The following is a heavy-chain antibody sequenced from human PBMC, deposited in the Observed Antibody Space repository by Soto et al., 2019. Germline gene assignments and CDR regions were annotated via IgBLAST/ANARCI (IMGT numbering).Heavy chain of an antibody. D-gene: IGHD2-8*01. CDR3: ARGVVRYYYGMDV. CDR2: IYTSGST. Sequence: QVQLQESGPGLVKPSETLSLTCSVSGGSISSYHWSWIRQPAGKGLEWIGRIYTSGSTNYNPSLKSRVTMSVDKSKNQFSLKVSSVTAADTAVYYCARGVVRYYYGMDVWGQGTTVTVSS. J-gene: IGHJ6*02. CDR1: GGSISSYH. V-gene: IGHV4-4*07.